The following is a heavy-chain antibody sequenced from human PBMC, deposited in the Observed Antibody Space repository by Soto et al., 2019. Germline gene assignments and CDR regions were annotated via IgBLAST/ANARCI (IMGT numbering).Heavy chain of an antibody. J-gene: IGHJ6*02. CDR1: GFTFDDYA. D-gene: IGHD6-13*01. CDR2: ISWNSGSI. CDR3: AKGDSSSFYYGMDV. V-gene: IGHV3-9*01. Sequence: EVQLVESGGGLVQPGRSLRLSCAASGFTFDDYAMHWVRQAPGKGLEWVSGISWNSGSIGYADSVKGRFTISRDNAKTALYLQMNMLRAEDTALYYCAKGDSSSFYYGMDVWGQGTTVTVSS.